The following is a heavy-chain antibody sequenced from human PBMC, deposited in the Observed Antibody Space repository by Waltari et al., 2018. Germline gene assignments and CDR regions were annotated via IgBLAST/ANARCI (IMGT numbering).Heavy chain of an antibody. CDR1: GFTFDDDA. CDR2: ISWNSGSI. Sequence: EVQLVESGGGLVQPGRSLRLSCAASGFTFDDDAMHWVRQAPGKGLEWVSGISWNSGSIGYADSVKGRFTISRDNAKNSLYLQMNSLRAEDTALYYCAKFIGSQWDWGQGTLVTVSS. V-gene: IGHV3-9*01. CDR3: AKFIGSQWD. D-gene: IGHD3-10*01. J-gene: IGHJ4*02.